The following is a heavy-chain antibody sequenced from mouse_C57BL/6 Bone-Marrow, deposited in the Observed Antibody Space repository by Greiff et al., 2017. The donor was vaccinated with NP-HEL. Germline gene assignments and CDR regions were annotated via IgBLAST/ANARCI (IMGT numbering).Heavy chain of an antibody. J-gene: IGHJ3*01. Sequence: VQLQQSGAELARPGASVKLSCKASGYTFTSYGISWVKQRTGQGLEWIGEIYPRSGNTYYTEKFKGKATLTADKSSSTAYMELRSLTSEDSAVYFCAKDYYGSKFAYWGQGTLVTVSA. CDR2: IYPRSGNT. CDR3: AKDYYGSKFAY. CDR1: GYTFTSYG. V-gene: IGHV1-81*01. D-gene: IGHD1-1*01.